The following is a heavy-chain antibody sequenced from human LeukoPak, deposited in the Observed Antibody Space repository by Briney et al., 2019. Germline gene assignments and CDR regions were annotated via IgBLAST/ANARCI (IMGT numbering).Heavy chain of an antibody. Sequence: PGGSLRLSCAASGFTFSSYAMHWVRQAPGKGLEWVAVISYDGSNKYYADSVKGRFTISRDNSKNTLYLQMNSLSAEDTAVYYCARDRGSYFIHGGYDYWGQGTLVTVSS. CDR1: GFTFSSYA. CDR2: ISYDGSNK. V-gene: IGHV3-30*01. CDR3: ARDRGSYFIHGGYDY. D-gene: IGHD1-26*01. J-gene: IGHJ4*02.